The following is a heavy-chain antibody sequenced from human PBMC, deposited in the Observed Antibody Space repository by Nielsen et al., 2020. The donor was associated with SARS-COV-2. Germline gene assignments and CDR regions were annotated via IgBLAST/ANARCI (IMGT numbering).Heavy chain of an antibody. Sequence: SLKISCAASGFTFDDYAMHWVRQASGKGLEWVSGISWNSGSIVYADSVKGRFTISRDNAKNSLYLQMNSLRAEDTALYYCAKAYIAVAGHFDYWGQGTLVTVSS. D-gene: IGHD6-19*01. J-gene: IGHJ4*02. CDR2: ISWNSGSI. CDR3: AKAYIAVAGHFDY. CDR1: GFTFDDYA. V-gene: IGHV3-9*01.